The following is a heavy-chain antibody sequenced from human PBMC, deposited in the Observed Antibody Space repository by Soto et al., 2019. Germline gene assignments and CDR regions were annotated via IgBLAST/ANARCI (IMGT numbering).Heavy chain of an antibody. CDR1: GFSLSTSGVG. V-gene: IGHV2-5*02. Sequence: QITLKESGPTLVKPTQTLTLTCTFSGFSLSTSGVGVGWIRQPPGKALEWLALIYWDDDKRYSPSLKSRLTITKDTSKNQVVLTMTNMDPVDTDTSYCAHSLGVYQVNWFDHWGQVTLVTVSS. CDR2: IYWDDDK. D-gene: IGHD2-2*01. CDR3: AHSLGVYQVNWFDH. J-gene: IGHJ5*02.